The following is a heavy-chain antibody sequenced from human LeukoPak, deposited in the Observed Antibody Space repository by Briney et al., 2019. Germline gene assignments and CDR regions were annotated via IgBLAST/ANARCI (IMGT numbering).Heavy chain of an antibody. D-gene: IGHD4-17*01. CDR3: AKDHYGDYVESGFDY. Sequence: PGGSLRLSCAASGFTFSSYAMSWVRQAPGKGLEWVSAISGSGGSTYYADSVKGRFTISRDNSKNTLYLQMNSLRAEDTAVYYCAKDHYGDYVESGFDYWGQGTLVTVPS. J-gene: IGHJ4*02. V-gene: IGHV3-23*01. CDR2: ISGSGGST. CDR1: GFTFSSYA.